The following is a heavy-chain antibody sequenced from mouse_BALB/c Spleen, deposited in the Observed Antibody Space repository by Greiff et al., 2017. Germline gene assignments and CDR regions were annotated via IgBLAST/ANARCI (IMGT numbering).Heavy chain of an antibody. V-gene: IGHV5-17*02. CDR1: GFTFSSFG. J-gene: IGHJ4*01. CDR3: ARSRYGGAMDY. CDR2: ISSGSSTI. Sequence: EVQGVESGGGLVQPGGSRKLSCAASGFTFSSFGMHWVRQAPEKGLEWVAYISSGSSTIYYADTVKGRFTISRDNPKNTLFLQMTSLRSEDTAMYYCARSRYGGAMDYWGQGTSVTVSS. D-gene: IGHD2-14*01.